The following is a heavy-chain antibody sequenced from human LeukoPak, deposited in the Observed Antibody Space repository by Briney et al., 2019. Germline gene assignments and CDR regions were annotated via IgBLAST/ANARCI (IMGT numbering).Heavy chain of an antibody. Sequence: SMTLSCYVSAYAFTVLSKHWERQTPGQGLEWMCVFESDDRKTLFAEEVQGRFTMTEDTSADTAYMELSSLRSEDTAVYYCATRRHGSRYAYDSDDWGQGILVTFAS. CDR1: AYAFTVLS. CDR3: ATRRHGSRYAYDSDD. J-gene: IGHJ4*02. CDR2: FESDDRKT. V-gene: IGHV1-24*01. D-gene: IGHD3-10*01.